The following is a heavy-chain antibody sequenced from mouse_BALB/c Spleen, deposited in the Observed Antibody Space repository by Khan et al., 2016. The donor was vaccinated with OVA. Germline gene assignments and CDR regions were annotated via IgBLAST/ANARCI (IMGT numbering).Heavy chain of an antibody. CDR3: ARNDDYDEALTY. CDR1: GFSLTNYG. Sequence: QVQLKESGPGLVQPSQSLSITCTVSGFSLTNYGVHWVRQSPGKGLEWLGLICSGGSTDYNAAFISRLSISKDNSKSQVFFKMNSLQAKDTAIYYCARNDDYDEALTYWGQGTLVTVSA. CDR2: ICSGGST. V-gene: IGHV2-2*02. J-gene: IGHJ3*01. D-gene: IGHD2-4*01.